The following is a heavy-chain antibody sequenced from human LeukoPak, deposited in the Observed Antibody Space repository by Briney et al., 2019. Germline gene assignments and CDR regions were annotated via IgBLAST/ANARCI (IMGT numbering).Heavy chain of an antibody. Sequence: GGSLRLSCAASGFTFSDYNMKWVRQAPGKGLEWVSAISGSGGSTYYADSVKGRFTISRDNSKNTLYLQMNSLRAEDTAVYYCAKEGRYCSSTSCYFDYWGQGTLVTVSS. V-gene: IGHV3-23*01. J-gene: IGHJ4*02. CDR1: GFTFSDYN. D-gene: IGHD2-2*01. CDR2: ISGSGGST. CDR3: AKEGRYCSSTSCYFDY.